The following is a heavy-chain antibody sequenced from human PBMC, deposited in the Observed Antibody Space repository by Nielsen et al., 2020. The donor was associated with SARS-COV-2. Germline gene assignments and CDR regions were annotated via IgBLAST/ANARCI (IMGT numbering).Heavy chain of an antibody. CDR3: ARDRVGGTTYFDH. D-gene: IGHD1-14*01. J-gene: IGHJ4*02. CDR2: ISPSNGNT. CDR1: GYTFTSND. V-gene: IGHV1-18*04. Sequence: ASVKVSCKASGYTFTSNDITWVRQAPGQGLEWMGRISPSNGNTKYAQRFQGRVTMTTDTSTRTAYMELRSLTSDDTAVYYCARDRVGGTTYFDHWGQGTLVTVSS.